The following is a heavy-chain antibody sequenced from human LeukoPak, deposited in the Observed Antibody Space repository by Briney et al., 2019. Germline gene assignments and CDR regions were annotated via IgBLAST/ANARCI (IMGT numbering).Heavy chain of an antibody. CDR3: AKESGSSSWYYFDY. CDR2: ILYDGSNK. J-gene: IGHJ4*02. D-gene: IGHD6-13*01. Sequence: GGSLRLSCAASGFTFYSYGMHWVRQAPGKGLEWVAVILYDGSNKYYADSVKGRFTISRDNSKNTLYLQMYSLRAEDTAVYYCAKESGSSSWYYFDYWGQGTLVTVSS. CDR1: GFTFYSYG. V-gene: IGHV3-30*18.